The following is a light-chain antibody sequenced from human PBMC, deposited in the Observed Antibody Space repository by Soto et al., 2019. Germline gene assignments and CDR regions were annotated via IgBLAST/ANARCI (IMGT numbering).Light chain of an antibody. V-gene: IGKV3-20*01. Sequence: EVGLTHSPGTLSLSTGERATLSCRASQSVSSSYLAWYQQKPGQAPRLLIYGASSRATGIPDRFSGSGSGTEFTLTISRLEPEDFPVYYCQQYGSSPTFGQGTKVDIK. CDR2: GAS. CDR1: QSVSSSY. J-gene: IGKJ1*01. CDR3: QQYGSSPT.